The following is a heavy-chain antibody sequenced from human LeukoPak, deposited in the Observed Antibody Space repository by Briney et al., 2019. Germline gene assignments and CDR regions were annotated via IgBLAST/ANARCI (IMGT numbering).Heavy chain of an antibody. V-gene: IGHV3-48*01. Sequence: GGSLRLSCAASGFTFSSYSMNWVRQAPGKGLEWVSYISSSSSTIYYADSVKGRFTISRDNSKNTLYLQMNSLRAEDTAVYFCAKLDYYDTHWGQGTLVTVSS. CDR3: AKLDYYDTH. CDR2: ISSSSSTI. D-gene: IGHD3-22*01. J-gene: IGHJ4*02. CDR1: GFTFSSYS.